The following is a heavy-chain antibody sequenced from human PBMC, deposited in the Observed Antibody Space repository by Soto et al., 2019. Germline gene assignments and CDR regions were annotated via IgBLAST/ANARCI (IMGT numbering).Heavy chain of an antibody. D-gene: IGHD1-26*01. J-gene: IGHJ4*02. CDR2: ISSSSSYI. V-gene: IGHV3-21*01. CDR3: TRAAIRGELLEY. CDR1: GFTFRFYS. Sequence: GGSLRLSCAASGFTFRFYSMVWVRQAPGKGLEWVSSISSSSSYIDYADSVKGRFTISRDNAKNSLDLQMNSLRVEDTAVYYCTRAAIRGELLEYWGQGTQVTVSS.